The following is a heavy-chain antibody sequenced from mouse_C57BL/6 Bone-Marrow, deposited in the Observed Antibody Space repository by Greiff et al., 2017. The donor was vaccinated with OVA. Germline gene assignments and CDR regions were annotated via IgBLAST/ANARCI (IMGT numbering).Heavy chain of an antibody. CDR2: IYPGDGDT. Sequence: QVQLKESGPELVKPGASVKISCKASGYAFSSSWMNWVKQRPGKGLEWIGRIYPGDGDTNYNGKFKGKATLPADKASSTAYMQLISLTSEESAVCFCAREGNSNYVGWYFDVWGTGTTVTVSS. CDR1: GYAFSSSW. V-gene: IGHV1-82*01. D-gene: IGHD2-5*01. CDR3: AREGNSNYVGWYFDV. J-gene: IGHJ1*03.